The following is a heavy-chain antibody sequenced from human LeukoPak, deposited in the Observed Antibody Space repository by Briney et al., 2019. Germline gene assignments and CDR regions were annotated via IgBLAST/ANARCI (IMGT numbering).Heavy chain of an antibody. CDR3: ARGGMTGYNS. D-gene: IGHD3-9*01. V-gene: IGHV4-34*01. Sequence: SETLSLTCTVSGGSISSYYWSWIRQPPGKGLEWIGEINHSGSTNYNPSLKSRVTISVDTSKNQFSLKLGSVTAADTAVYYCARGGMTGYNSWGQGTLVTVSS. J-gene: IGHJ4*02. CDR2: INHSGST. CDR1: GGSISSYY.